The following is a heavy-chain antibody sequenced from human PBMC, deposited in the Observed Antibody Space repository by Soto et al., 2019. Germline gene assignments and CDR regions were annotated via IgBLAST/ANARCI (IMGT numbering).Heavy chain of an antibody. D-gene: IGHD3-16*02. V-gene: IGHV3-7*01. J-gene: IGHJ4*02. CDR3: ASEQYDYIWGSYRLFDY. CDR2: IKQDGSEK. CDR1: GFTFSSYW. Sequence: EVQLVESGGGLVQPGGSLRLSCAASGFTFSSYWMSWVRQAPGKGLEWVANIKQDGSEKYYVDSVKGRFTISRDNAKNSLYLQMNSLRAEDTAVYYCASEQYDYIWGSYRLFDYWGQGTLVTVSS.